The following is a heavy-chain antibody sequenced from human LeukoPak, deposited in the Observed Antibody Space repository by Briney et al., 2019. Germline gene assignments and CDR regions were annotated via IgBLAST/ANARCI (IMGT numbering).Heavy chain of an antibody. J-gene: IGHJ3*02. V-gene: IGHV4-39*01. CDR1: GGSISSSSYY. CDR2: IYYSGST. Sequence: PSETLSLTCTVSGGSISSSSYYWGWIRQSPGKGLEWIGSIYYSGSTYYNPSLKSRVTISVDTSKNQFSLKLSSVTAADTAVYYCARPLDLGFDIWGQGTMVTVSS. D-gene: IGHD1-7*01. CDR3: ARPLDLGFDI.